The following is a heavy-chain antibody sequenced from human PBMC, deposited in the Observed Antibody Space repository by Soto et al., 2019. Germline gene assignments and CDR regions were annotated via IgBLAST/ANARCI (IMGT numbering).Heavy chain of an antibody. D-gene: IGHD6-13*01. CDR1: GGTFSSYA. J-gene: IGHJ5*02. V-gene: IGHV1-69*13. Sequence: AASVKVSCKASGGTFSSYAISWVRQAPGQGLEWMEGIIPIFGTANYAQKFQGRVTITADESTSTAYMELSSLRSEDAAVYYCARDREQQLHIGYWFDPWGQGTLVTVSS. CDR2: IIPIFGTA. CDR3: ARDREQQLHIGYWFDP.